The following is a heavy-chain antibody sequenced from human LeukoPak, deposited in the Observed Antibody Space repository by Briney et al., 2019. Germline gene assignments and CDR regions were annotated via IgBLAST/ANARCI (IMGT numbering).Heavy chain of an antibody. V-gene: IGHV4-34*01. CDR2: INHSGST. D-gene: IGHD3-22*01. CDR1: GGSFSGYY. CDR3: ARRSYYYDSSGYILDY. J-gene: IGHJ4*02. Sequence: SETLSLTCAVYGGSFSGYYWSWIRQPPGKGLEWIGEINHSGSTNYNPSLKSRVTISVDTSKNQFSLKLSSVTAADTAVYYCARRSYYYDSSGYILDYWGQGTLVTVSS.